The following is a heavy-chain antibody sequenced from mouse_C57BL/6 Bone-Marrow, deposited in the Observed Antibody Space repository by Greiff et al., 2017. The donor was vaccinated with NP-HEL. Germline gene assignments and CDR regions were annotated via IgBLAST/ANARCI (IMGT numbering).Heavy chain of an antibody. V-gene: IGHV5-9*01. J-gene: IGHJ4*01. Sequence: EVKLVESGGGLVKPGGSLKLSCAASGFTFSSYTMSWVRQTPGKRLEWVATISGGGGNTYYPDSVKGRFTISRDNAKNTLYLQMSSLRSEDTALYYCARVYYDYFSAMDYWGQGTSVTVSS. CDR1: GFTFSSYT. CDR3: ARVYYDYFSAMDY. D-gene: IGHD2-4*01. CDR2: ISGGGGNT.